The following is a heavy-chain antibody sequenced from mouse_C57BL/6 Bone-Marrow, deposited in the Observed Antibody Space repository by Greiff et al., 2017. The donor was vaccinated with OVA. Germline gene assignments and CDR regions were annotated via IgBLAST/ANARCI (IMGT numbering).Heavy chain of an antibody. CDR3: ARYTRLRAYYFDY. CDR1: GFTFTDYY. D-gene: IGHD2-4*01. CDR2: IRNKANGYTT. V-gene: IGHV7-3*01. J-gene: IGHJ2*01. Sequence: DVQLVESGGGLVQPGGSLSLSCAASGFTFTDYYMSWVRQPPGKALEWLGFIRNKANGYTTEYSASVKGRFTISRDNSQSILYLQMNALRAEDSATYYCARYTRLRAYYFDYWGQGTTLTVSS.